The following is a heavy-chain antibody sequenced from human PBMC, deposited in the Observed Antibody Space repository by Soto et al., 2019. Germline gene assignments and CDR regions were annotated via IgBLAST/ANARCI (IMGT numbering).Heavy chain of an antibody. CDR3: ARGSTSWGEV. J-gene: IGHJ6*02. CDR1: GFTVSSHY. Sequence: PEGSLRLSCAASGFTVSSHYMSWVRQAPGKGLEWVSVIYSGGSTYYADSVKGRFTISRDNSKNTLYLQMNSLRAEDTAVYYCARGSTSWGEVWGQVTTVTVSS. CDR2: IYSGGST. D-gene: IGHD2-2*01. V-gene: IGHV3-53*01.